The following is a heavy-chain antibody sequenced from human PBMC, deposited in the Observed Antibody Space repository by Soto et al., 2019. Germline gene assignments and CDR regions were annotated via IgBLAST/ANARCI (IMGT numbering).Heavy chain of an antibody. V-gene: IGHV3-33*01. CDR2: IWYDGSNK. CDR1: GFTFSSYG. Sequence: PGGSLRLSCAASGFTFSSYGMHWVRQAPGKGLEWVAVIWYDGSNKYYADSVKGRFTISRDNSKNTLYLQMNSLRAEDTAVYYCARDRGGYPQYYFDYWGQGTLVTVSS. CDR3: ARDRGGYPQYYFDY. D-gene: IGHD5-12*01. J-gene: IGHJ4*02.